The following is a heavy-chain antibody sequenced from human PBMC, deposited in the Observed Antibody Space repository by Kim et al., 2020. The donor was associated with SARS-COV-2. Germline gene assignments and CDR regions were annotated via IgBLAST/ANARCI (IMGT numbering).Heavy chain of an antibody. Sequence: GGSLRLSCAVSGFTFTSYSFNWVRQAPGKGLEWVSSIDSSSTYIYYADSVKGRFTISRDNAKNSVYLQMNSVRAEDTAVYYCVRDETYYYASGSYSGGYGMDVWGQGTTVTVSS. V-gene: IGHV3-21*01. CDR1: GFTFTSYS. CDR3: VRDETYYYASGSYSGGYGMDV. J-gene: IGHJ6*02. D-gene: IGHD3-10*01. CDR2: IDSSSTYI.